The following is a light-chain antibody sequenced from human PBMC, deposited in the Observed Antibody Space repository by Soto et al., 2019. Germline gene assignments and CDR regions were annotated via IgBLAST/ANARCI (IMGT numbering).Light chain of an antibody. Sequence: EIVLTQSPATLSLSAGERATLSCGASQSVSSTCLAWYQQKPGLAPRLLIYDASSRATGIPDRFSGSGSGTDFTLTISRLEPEDFAVYYCQQYGSSPFTFGQGTKLEIK. J-gene: IGKJ2*01. CDR1: QSVSSTC. CDR3: QQYGSSPFT. V-gene: IGKV3D-20*01. CDR2: DAS.